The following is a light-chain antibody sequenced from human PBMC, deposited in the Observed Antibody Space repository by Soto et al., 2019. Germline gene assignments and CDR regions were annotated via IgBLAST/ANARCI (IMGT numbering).Light chain of an antibody. CDR2: DVS. Sequence: QSVLTQPPSASGSPGQSVTISCTGTSSDVGRYNYVSWYQQHPGKASKLMIYDVSKRPSGVPDRFSGSKSGNTASLTVSGLQADDEADYYCSSYAGSNNLVFGGGTKLTVL. J-gene: IGLJ2*01. CDR3: SSYAGSNNLV. V-gene: IGLV2-8*01. CDR1: SSDVGRYNY.